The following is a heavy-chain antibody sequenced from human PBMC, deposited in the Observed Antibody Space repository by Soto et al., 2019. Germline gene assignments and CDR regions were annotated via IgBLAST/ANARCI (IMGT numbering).Heavy chain of an antibody. CDR1: GFSLGISG. V-gene: IGHV3-23*01. Sequence: GGSLRLSCAASGFSLGISGMSWVRQAPGKGLEWVSSISGSGGSAYYADSVKGRFTISRDNSKNTLYLQMRSLRAEDTAVYYCASSMSTAGYYYYRMNVWGQGTTAPVSS. CDR3: ASSMSTAGYYYYRMNV. CDR2: ISGSGGSA. D-gene: IGHD6-13*01. J-gene: IGHJ6*02.